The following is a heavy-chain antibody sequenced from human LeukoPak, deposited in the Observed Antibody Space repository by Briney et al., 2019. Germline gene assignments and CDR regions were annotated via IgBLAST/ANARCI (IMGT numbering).Heavy chain of an antibody. CDR2: INDNGGQR. J-gene: IGHJ4*02. CDR3: AKTQWKVGATDYFDY. V-gene: IGHV3-23*01. CDR1: GFAFNNYA. Sequence: GGSLRLSCAASGFAFNNYAMTWVRQAPGKGLEWVSNINDNGGQRHYADSVKGQFTISRDNSKNMMFLQMDSLRAEDTAVYYCAKTQWKVGATDYFDYWGQGILVTVSS. D-gene: IGHD1-26*01.